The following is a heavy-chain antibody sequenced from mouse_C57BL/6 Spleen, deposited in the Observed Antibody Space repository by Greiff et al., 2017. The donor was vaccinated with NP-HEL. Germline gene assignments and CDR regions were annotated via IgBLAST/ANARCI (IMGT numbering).Heavy chain of an antibody. CDR1: GYTFTSYW. V-gene: IGHV1-69*01. CDR2: IDPSDSYT. J-gene: IGHJ3*01. D-gene: IGHD2-4*01. Sequence: VQLQQPGAELVMPGASVKLSCKASGYTFTSYWMPWVKQRPGQGLEWIGEIDPSDSYTNYNQKFKGKSTLTVDKSSSTAYMQLSSLTSEDSAVYYCARPYYDYPWFAYWGQGTLVTVSA. CDR3: ARPYYDYPWFAY.